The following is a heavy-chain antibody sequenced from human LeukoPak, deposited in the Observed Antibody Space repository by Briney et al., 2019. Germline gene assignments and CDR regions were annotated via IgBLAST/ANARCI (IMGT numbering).Heavy chain of an antibody. CDR2: IYHSGST. J-gene: IGHJ5*02. D-gene: IGHD1-1*01. CDR1: GGSISNSRYY. Sequence: PSETLSLTCTVSGGSISNSRYYWGWIRQPPGKGLECIGTIYHSGSTYYNPSLKSRVTISVDTSKNQFSLKLSSVTAADTAVYYCASAVEGLERALDWFDPWGQGTLVTVSS. CDR3: ASAVEGLERALDWFDP. V-gene: IGHV4-39*07.